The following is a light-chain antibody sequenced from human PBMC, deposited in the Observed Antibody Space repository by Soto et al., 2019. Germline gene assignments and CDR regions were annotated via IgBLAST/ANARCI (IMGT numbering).Light chain of an antibody. J-gene: IGLJ2*01. CDR1: SSDVGSYDL. V-gene: IGLV2-23*02. CDR2: EVT. Sequence: QSVLTQPASVSGSPGQSITISCTGTSSDVGSYDLVSWYQQHPGTAPKLIIYEVTKRPSGVSNRFSGSKSGNTDSLTISGLQAEDESDYYCCSYANSNTLLFGGGTKLTVL. CDR3: CSYANSNTLL.